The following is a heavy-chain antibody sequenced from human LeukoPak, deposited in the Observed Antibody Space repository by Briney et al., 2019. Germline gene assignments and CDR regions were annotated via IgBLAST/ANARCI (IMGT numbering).Heavy chain of an antibody. CDR3: AREGTIVVVPAAVAKAFDI. Sequence: SETLSLTCTVSGGSISSGSYYWSWIRQPAGKGLEWIGRIYTSGSTNYNPSLKSQVTISVDTSKSQFSLKLSSVTAADTAVYYCAREGTIVVVPAAVAKAFDIWGQGTMVTVSS. CDR1: GGSISSGSYY. V-gene: IGHV4-61*02. J-gene: IGHJ3*02. CDR2: IYTSGST. D-gene: IGHD2-2*01.